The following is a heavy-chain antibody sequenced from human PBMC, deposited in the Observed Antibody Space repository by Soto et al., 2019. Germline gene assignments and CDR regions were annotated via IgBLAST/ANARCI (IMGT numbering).Heavy chain of an antibody. J-gene: IGHJ5*02. CDR3: ATRPPQIVVTLLPFPS. Sequence: SETLSLTCNVSGGSISSHYWSWIRQHPGKGLEWIGSIYYSGSTYYNPSLKSRVTISVDKPNNQFSLKLSSMTGADTAVYYCATRPPQIVVTLLPFPSWGQGTPVTVSS. CDR1: GGSISSHY. V-gene: IGHV4-39*07. CDR2: IYYSGST. D-gene: IGHD2-15*01.